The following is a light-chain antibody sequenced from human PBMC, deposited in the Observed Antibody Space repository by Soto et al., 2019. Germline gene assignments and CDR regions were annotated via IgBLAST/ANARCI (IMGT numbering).Light chain of an antibody. Sequence: EIVMTQSPATLSVSPGERATLSCRASQSVSSSLAWSQHRPGQAPRLLIYGASTRATGVPARFSGSGSGTEFTLTISSLQSEDFVVYYCQQYDSWPPWTFGQGTKVDIK. V-gene: IGKV3-15*01. CDR2: GAS. CDR3: QQYDSWPPWT. J-gene: IGKJ1*01. CDR1: QSVSSS.